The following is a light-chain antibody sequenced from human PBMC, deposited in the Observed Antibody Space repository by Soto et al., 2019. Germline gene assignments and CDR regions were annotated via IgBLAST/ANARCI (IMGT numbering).Light chain of an antibody. CDR1: QSVLYSTNNKNY. Sequence: DFVMTQSPDSLAVSLGEMATINCKSIQSVLYSTNNKNYLAWYQQKPGEHPKLLIHWASTRDFGVPDRFSGSGSGTDFLLTISSLQVEDVALVFCQQYYTNPCTFVGVTKVEIK. V-gene: IGKV4-1*01. J-gene: IGKJ4*01. CDR2: WAS. CDR3: QQYYTNPCT.